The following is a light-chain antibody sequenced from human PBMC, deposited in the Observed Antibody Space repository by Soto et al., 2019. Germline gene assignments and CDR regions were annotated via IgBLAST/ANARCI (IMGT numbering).Light chain of an antibody. J-gene: IGKJ5*01. CDR1: QGISSA. Sequence: AIQLTQSPSSLSASVGDRVSITCRASQGISSALAWYQHKPGKPPKILIYDAYSLQSGVPSRFSGSESGTECTLTISSLQPEDFATYYCQQLKSYPFTFGQGTRLEIK. CDR2: DAY. CDR3: QQLKSYPFT. V-gene: IGKV1-13*02.